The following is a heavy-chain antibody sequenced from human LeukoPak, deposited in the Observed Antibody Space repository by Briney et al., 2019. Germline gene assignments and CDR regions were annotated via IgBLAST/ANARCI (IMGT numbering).Heavy chain of an antibody. Sequence: KPSETLSLTCTASGGSISNYYWSWIRQPPGKGLEWIGSIYYSGTTNYNPSLKSRITMSVDTSKNQFSLKLSSVTAADTAIYYCARSYTSSWYLDYWGQGTLVTVSS. CDR3: ARSYTSSWYLDY. V-gene: IGHV4-59*08. D-gene: IGHD6-13*01. CDR1: GGSISNYY. CDR2: IYYSGTT. J-gene: IGHJ4*02.